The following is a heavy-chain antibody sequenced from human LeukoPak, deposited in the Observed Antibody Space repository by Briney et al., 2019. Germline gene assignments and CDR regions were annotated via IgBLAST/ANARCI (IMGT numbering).Heavy chain of an antibody. J-gene: IGHJ4*02. D-gene: IGHD6-19*01. CDR3: ASELSGYSSGWYY. CDR1: GYTFTGYY. V-gene: IGHV1-2*06. CDR2: INPNSGGT. Sequence: ASVKVSCKASGYTFTGYYMHWVRQAPGQGLEWMGRINPNSGGTNYAQKFQGRVTMTRDTSISTAYMELSSLRSEDTAVYYCASELSGYSSGWYYWGQGTLVTVSS.